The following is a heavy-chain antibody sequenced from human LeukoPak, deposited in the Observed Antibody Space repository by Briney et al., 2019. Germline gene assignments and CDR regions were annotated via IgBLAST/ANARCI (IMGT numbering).Heavy chain of an antibody. CDR3: ARDRKAAWEGAFDI. D-gene: IGHD1-26*01. CDR2: IYHSGST. V-gene: IGHV4-59*01. J-gene: IGHJ3*02. CDR1: GGSISSYY. Sequence: SETLSLTCTVSGGSISSYYWSWIRQPPGKGLEWIGYIYHSGSTNYNPSLKSRVTISVDTSKNQFSLKLSSVTAADTAVYYCARDRKAAWEGAFDIWGQGTMVTVSS.